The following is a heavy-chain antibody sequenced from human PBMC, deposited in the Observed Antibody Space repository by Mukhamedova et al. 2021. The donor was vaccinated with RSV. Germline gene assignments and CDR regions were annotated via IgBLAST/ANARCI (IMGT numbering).Heavy chain of an antibody. Sequence: QWYQRRVTITADESTSTAYMELSSLRSEDTAVYYCARPHYDSSGTYYFDYWGQGTPVTVSS. V-gene: IGHV1-69*01. J-gene: IGHJ4*02. CDR3: ARPHYDSSGTYYFDY. D-gene: IGHD3-22*01.